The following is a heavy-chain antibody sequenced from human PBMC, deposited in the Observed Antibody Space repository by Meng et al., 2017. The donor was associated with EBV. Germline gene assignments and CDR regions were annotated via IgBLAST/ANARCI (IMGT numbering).Heavy chain of an antibody. D-gene: IGHD2-21*01. V-gene: IGHV1-3*01. CDR2: INVGVGYT. Sequence: QVKLGEPGAEVKNPGASGKVSCKASGYAFTSYILHWVRQAPGQRLEWMGWINVGVGYTKYSQKFQGRVTISSDTSATTGYMELSSLRSEDTAVYYCVRGPPVGVPGPGDYWGQGTLVTVSS. CDR3: VRGPPVGVPGPGDY. J-gene: IGHJ4*02. CDR1: GYAFTSYI.